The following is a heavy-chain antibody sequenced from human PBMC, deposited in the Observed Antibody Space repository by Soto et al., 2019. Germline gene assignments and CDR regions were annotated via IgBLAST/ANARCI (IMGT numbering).Heavy chain of an antibody. Sequence: SVKVSCKASGGTFSSYTISWVRQAPGQGLEWMGRIIPILGIANYAQKFQGRVTITADKSTSTAYMELSSLRSEDTAVYYCARDYGDPERYFAYWGQGTLDTVPS. D-gene: IGHD4-17*01. V-gene: IGHV1-69*04. CDR2: IIPILGIA. CDR3: ARDYGDPERYFAY. CDR1: GGTFSSYT. J-gene: IGHJ4*02.